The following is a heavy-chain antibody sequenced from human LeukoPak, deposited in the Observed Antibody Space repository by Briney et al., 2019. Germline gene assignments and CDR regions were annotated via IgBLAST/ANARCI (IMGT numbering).Heavy chain of an antibody. CDR1: GGSISSSSYY. J-gene: IGHJ4*02. CDR2: IYYSGST. D-gene: IGHD3-10*01. Sequence: SETLSLTCTVSGGSISSSSYYWGWIRQPPGKGLEWIGSIYYSGSTYYDPSLKSRVTISVDTSKNQFSLKLSSVTAADTAVYYCARLQVRGVTDYWGLGTLVTVSS. V-gene: IGHV4-39*01. CDR3: ARLQVRGVTDY.